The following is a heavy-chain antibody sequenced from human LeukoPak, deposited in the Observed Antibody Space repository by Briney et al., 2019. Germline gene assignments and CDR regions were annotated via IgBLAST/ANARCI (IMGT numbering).Heavy chain of an antibody. D-gene: IGHD1-26*01. Sequence: GASVKVSCTPIGGRFKSYGFSWVRQAPGQGLEWMGGIIPIFDRPNYAQKFEGRVTITADKSTNTTYMEISSLTSDDTAVYYCARDAQWELRAFDVWGRGTMVIVSS. J-gene: IGHJ3*01. CDR1: GGRFKSYG. CDR2: IIPIFDRP. CDR3: ARDAQWELRAFDV. V-gene: IGHV1-69*06.